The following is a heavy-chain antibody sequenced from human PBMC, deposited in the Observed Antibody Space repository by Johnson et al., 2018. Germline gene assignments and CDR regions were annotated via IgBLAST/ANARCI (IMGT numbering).Heavy chain of an antibody. CDR1: GFTFSSSD. CDR2: IGGGGGFR. CDR3: ARRDIHSGFDI. J-gene: IGHJ3*02. V-gene: IGHV3-23*04. D-gene: IGHD2-15*01. Sequence: EVQLVESGGGLVQPGGSLRLSCAASGFTFSSSDLSWVRQAPGKGLEWVSHIGGGGGFRNYADSVKGRFTVSRDNSRKMVYLQMNSLRPDDTAVFYCARRDIHSGFDIWGQGTLVTGSS.